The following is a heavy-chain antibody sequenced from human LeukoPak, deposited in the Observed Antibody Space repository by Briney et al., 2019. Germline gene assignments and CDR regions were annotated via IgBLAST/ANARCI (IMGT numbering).Heavy chain of an antibody. CDR1: GFTFSSYW. CDR2: IKQDGSEK. D-gene: IGHD6-25*01. CDR3: ARRYSSGSLETYFDL. V-gene: IGHV3-7*01. J-gene: IGHJ2*01. Sequence: GGSLRLSCAASGFTFSSYWMSWVRQAPGKGLEWVANIKQDGSEKYYVDSVKGRFTISRDNAKNSLYLQMNSLRAEDTAVYYCARRYSSGSLETYFDLWGRGTLVTVSS.